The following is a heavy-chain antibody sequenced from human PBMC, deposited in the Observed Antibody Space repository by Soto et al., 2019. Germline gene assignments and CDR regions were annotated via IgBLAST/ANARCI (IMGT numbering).Heavy chain of an antibody. CDR3: ARVPQDPLVPADYGDYVGHWFDP. J-gene: IGHJ5*02. CDR1: GGSFSGYY. Sequence: PSETLSLTCAVHGGSFSGYYWDWIRQPPGKGLEWIGEVNHGGSTNYNPSLKSRVTISVDTSKNQFSLKLSSVTAADTAVYYCARVPQDPLVPADYGDYVGHWFDPWGQGTLVTVSS. CDR2: VNHGGST. D-gene: IGHD4-17*01. V-gene: IGHV4-34*01.